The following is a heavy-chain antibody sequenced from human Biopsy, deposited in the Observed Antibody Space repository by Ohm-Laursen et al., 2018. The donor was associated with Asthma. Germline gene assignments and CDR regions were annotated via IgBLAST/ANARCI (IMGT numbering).Heavy chain of an antibody. Sequence: SLRLSCAASGFTFSHYWMHWVRQAPGKGLVWVSRINGDGSSTSYAGSVKGRFTISRDNAKKKLSLQMNSLRAEDTAVYYCARGYDSSSWGQGTPVTVSS. J-gene: IGHJ5*02. CDR2: INGDGSST. CDR1: GFTFSHYW. CDR3: ARGYDSSS. D-gene: IGHD6-6*01. V-gene: IGHV3-74*01.